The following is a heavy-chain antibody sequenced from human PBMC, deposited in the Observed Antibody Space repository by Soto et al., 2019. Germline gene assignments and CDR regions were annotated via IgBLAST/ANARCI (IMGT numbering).Heavy chain of an antibody. J-gene: IGHJ6*02. Sequence: EVQLLESGGGLVQPGGSLRLSCAASGFNFNSHAMTWVRQAPGKGLEWVSTISANIISTYYADSVKGRFTISRDNSKNTLHLQMSSLRVEDTAVYHCARVDTPTVRVGMDVWGQGTTVTVSS. CDR1: GFNFNSHA. CDR2: ISANIIST. CDR3: ARVDTPTVRVGMDV. V-gene: IGHV3-23*01. D-gene: IGHD2-15*01.